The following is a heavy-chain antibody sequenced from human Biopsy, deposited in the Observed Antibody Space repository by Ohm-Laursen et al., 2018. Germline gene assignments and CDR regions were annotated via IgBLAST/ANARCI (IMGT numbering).Heavy chain of an antibody. J-gene: IGHJ3*01. Sequence: ASSVKVSCTASGYTFTDYCLHWVRQAPGQGPEWMGWIIPSSGGTNYAQKFQGRFTMIRDPSATTGYMELSSLRSDDTAVYYCGRDIMNPIGGLVARSDVFDVWGQGTMVTVSS. CDR3: GRDIMNPIGGLVARSDVFDV. CDR1: GYTFTDYC. D-gene: IGHD3-16*02. CDR2: IIPSSGGT. V-gene: IGHV1-2*02.